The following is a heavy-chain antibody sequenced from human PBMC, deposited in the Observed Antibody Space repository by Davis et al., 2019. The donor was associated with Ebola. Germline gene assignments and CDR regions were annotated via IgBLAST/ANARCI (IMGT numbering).Heavy chain of an antibody. CDR2: RHYSGST. D-gene: IGHD6-19*01. Sequence: SETLSLTCTVSGASITSYYWSWIRQPPGKGLEYIGYRHYSGSTNYNPALKTRVTISTDASNKQFSLKLHSVTAADTAVYYCARHASSSGWSYYFDKWGQGTLVTVSS. V-gene: IGHV4-59*01. CDR3: ARHASSSGWSYYFDK. J-gene: IGHJ4*02. CDR1: GASITSYY.